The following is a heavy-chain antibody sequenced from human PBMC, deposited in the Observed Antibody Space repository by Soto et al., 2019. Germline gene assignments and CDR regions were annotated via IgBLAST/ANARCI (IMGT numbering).Heavy chain of an antibody. D-gene: IGHD6-19*01. V-gene: IGHV3-7*03. Sequence: PXGSLRLSCSAAGFTFRRSWMSWVRQAPGKGLEWVANIKQDGSEKYYVDSVKGRFTISRDNAKKSRYLQMNSLRAEDTAVYYCAREVRQWLDPAQDYYYGMDVWGQGTTVTVSS. CDR1: GFTFRRSW. J-gene: IGHJ6*02. CDR3: AREVRQWLDPAQDYYYGMDV. CDR2: IKQDGSEK.